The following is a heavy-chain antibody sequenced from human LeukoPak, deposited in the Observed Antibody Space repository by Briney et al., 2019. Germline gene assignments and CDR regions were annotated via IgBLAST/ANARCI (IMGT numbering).Heavy chain of an antibody. Sequence: ASVKVSCKASGYTFSSYAITWVRQAPGQGLEWMGRIIPILDIANYAQNFQGRVTITAAKSTSTAHMELSSLISEDTAVYYCATERVDTAIMHHEFDYWGQGTLVTVSS. J-gene: IGHJ4*02. CDR3: ATERVDTAIMHHEFDY. CDR1: GYTFSSYA. D-gene: IGHD5-18*01. CDR2: IIPILDIA. V-gene: IGHV1-69*04.